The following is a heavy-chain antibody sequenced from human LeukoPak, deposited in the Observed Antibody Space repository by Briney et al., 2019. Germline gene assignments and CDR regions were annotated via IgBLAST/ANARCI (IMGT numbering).Heavy chain of an antibody. CDR2: IYSGGST. CDR1: GFTVSSNY. V-gene: IGHV3-53*01. J-gene: IGHJ4*02. D-gene: IGHD2-2*01. Sequence: PGGSLRLSCAASGFTVSSNYMSWVRQAPGKGLEWVSVIYSGGSTYYADSVKGRFTTSRDNSKNTLYLQMNSLRAEDTAVYYCARDLCSSTSCYSDYWGQGTLVTVSS. CDR3: ARDLCSSTSCYSDY.